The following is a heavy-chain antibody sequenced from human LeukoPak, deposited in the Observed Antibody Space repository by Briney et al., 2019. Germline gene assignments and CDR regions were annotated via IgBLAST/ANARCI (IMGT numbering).Heavy chain of an antibody. CDR1: GFTFSSYA. V-gene: IGHV3-23*01. CDR3: AKDGVGIAVAKFDY. D-gene: IGHD6-19*01. Sequence: GGSLRLSCAASGFTFSSYAMNWVRQAPGKGLEWVSVISAGGSTYYADSVKGRFTISRDNSKNTLYLQMNSLRAEDTAVYYCAKDGVGIAVAKFDYWGQGTLVTVSS. J-gene: IGHJ4*02. CDR2: ISAGGST.